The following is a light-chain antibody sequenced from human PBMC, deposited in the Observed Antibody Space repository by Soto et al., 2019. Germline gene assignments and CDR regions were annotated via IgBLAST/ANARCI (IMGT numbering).Light chain of an antibody. CDR1: QSVLFTTNNKNF. CDR3: QQYYTLPLT. Sequence: DIVVTQSPDSLAVSLGERATINCKSSQSVLFTTNNKNFLAWYQQKPGQPPKLLAYLASTRASGVPDRFRANGSGTDFTLPISSLQGEGVAVYYCQQYYTLPLTFGGGTRVELK. V-gene: IGKV4-1*01. CDR2: LAS. J-gene: IGKJ4*02.